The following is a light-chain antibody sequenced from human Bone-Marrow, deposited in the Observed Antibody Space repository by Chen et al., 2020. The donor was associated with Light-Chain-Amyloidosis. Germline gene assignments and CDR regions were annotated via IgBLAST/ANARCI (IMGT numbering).Light chain of an antibody. CDR1: QTISTH. CDR3: QHRGGWPPLS. V-gene: IGKV3-11*01. Sequence: EVVLTQSTATLSLSPGERATLSCRASQTISTHLVWYQQKPGQVPRLIIYDASTRATGIPARFRGSGSGTDFTLSISSLEAEDFAVYYCQHRGGWPPLSFGGGTKIEIK. CDR2: DAS. J-gene: IGKJ4*01.